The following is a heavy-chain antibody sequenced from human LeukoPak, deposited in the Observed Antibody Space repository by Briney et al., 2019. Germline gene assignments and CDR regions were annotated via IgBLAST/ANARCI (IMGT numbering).Heavy chain of an antibody. D-gene: IGHD6-13*01. Sequence: GGSLRLSCAASGFTFSSYWMSWVRQAPGKGLEWVANIKDDGSEKYYVDSVKGRFTISRDDAKNSLYLQVNSLRAEDTAVYYCARARDSSWDYWGQGTLVTVSS. J-gene: IGHJ4*02. V-gene: IGHV3-7*03. CDR3: ARARDSSWDY. CDR1: GFTFSSYW. CDR2: IKDDGSEK.